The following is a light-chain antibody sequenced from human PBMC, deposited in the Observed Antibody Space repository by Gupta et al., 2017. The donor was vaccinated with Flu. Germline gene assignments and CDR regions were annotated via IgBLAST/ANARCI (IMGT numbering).Light chain of an antibody. J-gene: IGLJ3*02. V-gene: IGLV3-21*02. CDR1: NIATES. Sequence: SYVVTQPPPVSLAPGQTARLSCGLDNIATESVHWYQQKPGQAPVLVVYDESDRPSGIPERFSGSNSGNTATLTISRVEAGDEADYYCQVWDSNTDHPVFGGGTKLTVL. CDR2: DES. CDR3: QVWDSNTDHPV.